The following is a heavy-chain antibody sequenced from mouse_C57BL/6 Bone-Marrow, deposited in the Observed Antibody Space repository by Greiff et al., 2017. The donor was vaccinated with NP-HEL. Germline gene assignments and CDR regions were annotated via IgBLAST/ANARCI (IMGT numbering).Heavy chain of an antibody. CDR2: ISSGGSYT. V-gene: IGHV5-6*01. CDR3: AEGGRGFAY. CDR1: GFTFSSYG. D-gene: IGHD3-3*01. Sequence: EVQLQESGGDLVKPGGSLKLSCAASGFTFSSYGMSWVRQTPDKRLEWVATISSGGSYTYYPDSVKGRFTISRDNAKNTLYLQMSSLKSEDTAMYHCAEGGRGFAYWGQGTLVTVSA. J-gene: IGHJ3*01.